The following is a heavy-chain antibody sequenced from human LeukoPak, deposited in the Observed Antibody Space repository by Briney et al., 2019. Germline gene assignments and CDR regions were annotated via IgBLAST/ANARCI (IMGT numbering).Heavy chain of an antibody. CDR1: GFTVSSNY. J-gene: IGHJ6*02. CDR3: ARDTPTNTAMNYGMDV. D-gene: IGHD5-18*01. CDR2: IYSGGST. V-gene: IGHV3-66*01. Sequence: GGSLRLSCAASGFTVSSNYMSWVRQAPGKGLEWVSVIYSGGSTYYADSVKGRFTISRDNSKNTLYLQMGSLRAEDMAVYYCARDTPTNTAMNYGMDVWGQGTTVTVSS.